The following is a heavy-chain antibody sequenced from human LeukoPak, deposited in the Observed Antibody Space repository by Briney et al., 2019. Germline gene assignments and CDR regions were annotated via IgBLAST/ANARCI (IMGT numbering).Heavy chain of an antibody. CDR2: IWDDGNNK. CDR1: GFTFSSYS. D-gene: IGHD3-10*01. CDR3: ARDSYQDYYGRFDP. J-gene: IGHJ5*02. V-gene: IGHV3-33*08. Sequence: GGSLRLSCAASGFTFSSYSMNWVRQAPGKGLEWVAVIWDDGNNKRYANSVNGRFTISRDNSENTLYLQMNGLTAEDTAMYYCARDSYQDYYGRFDPWGQGTLVIVSS.